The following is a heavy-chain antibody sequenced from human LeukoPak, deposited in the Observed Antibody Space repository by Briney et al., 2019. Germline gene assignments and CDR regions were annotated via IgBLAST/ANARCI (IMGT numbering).Heavy chain of an antibody. CDR1: GFTFSSYA. D-gene: IGHD3-22*01. V-gene: IGHV3-30-3*01. CDR2: ISYDGSNK. Sequence: GGSLRLSCAASGFTFSSYAMHWVRQAPGKGLKWVAVISYDGSNKYYADSVKGRFTISRDNSKNTLYLQMNSLRAEDTAVYYCARGAYYYDSNGYFDYWGQGTLVTVSS. J-gene: IGHJ4*02. CDR3: ARGAYYYDSNGYFDY.